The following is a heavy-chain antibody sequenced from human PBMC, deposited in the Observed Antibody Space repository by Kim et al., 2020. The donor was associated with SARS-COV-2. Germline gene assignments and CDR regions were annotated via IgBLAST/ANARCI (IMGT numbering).Heavy chain of an antibody. V-gene: IGHV3-64D*06. Sequence: GGSLRLSCSASGFTFSNYDMHWVRQAPGKGLEYVSTINYNGGKTHYPDSVKGRFTISRDNSKNTLYLQMSSLRTEDTAVYYCLKYGSTYYFDYWGQGTLVTVSS. CDR2: INYNGGKT. J-gene: IGHJ4*02. D-gene: IGHD6-13*01. CDR3: LKYGSTYYFDY. CDR1: GFTFSNYD.